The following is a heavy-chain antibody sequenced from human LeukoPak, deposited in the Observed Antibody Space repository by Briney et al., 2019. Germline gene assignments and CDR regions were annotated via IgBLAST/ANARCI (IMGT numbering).Heavy chain of an antibody. CDR2: IYPRDGST. V-gene: IGHV1-46*01. CDR1: GYTFTNNY. Sequence: ASVKVSCKASGYTFTNNYLHWVRQAPGQGLEWMGMIYPRDGSTSYAQNFQGRVTVTRDTSTTTVHMELRGLRSEDTAVYYCARDQEGFDYWGQGTLVTVSS. J-gene: IGHJ4*02. CDR3: ARDQEGFDY.